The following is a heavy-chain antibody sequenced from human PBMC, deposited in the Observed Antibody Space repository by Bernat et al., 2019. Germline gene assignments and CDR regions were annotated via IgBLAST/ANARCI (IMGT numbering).Heavy chain of an antibody. V-gene: IGHV3-48*03. CDR3: ARDYDSSGYLLSHYYGMDV. D-gene: IGHD3-22*01. CDR2: ISSSSSTI. CDR1: GFTFSSYE. Sequence: EVQLVESGGGLVQPGGSLRLSCAASGFTFSSYEMNWVRQAPGKGLEWVSYISSSSSTIYYADSVKGRFTISRDNAKNSLYLQMNSLRAEDTAVYYCARDYDSSGYLLSHYYGMDVWGQGTTVTVSS. J-gene: IGHJ6*02.